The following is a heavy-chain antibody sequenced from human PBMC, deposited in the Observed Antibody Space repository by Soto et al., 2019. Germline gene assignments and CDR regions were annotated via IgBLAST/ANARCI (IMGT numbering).Heavy chain of an antibody. CDR2: ISGTRGRQRNT. Sequence: PGGTLTLSFAATGFLLSDPTMTWVRQAPGRGLEWVSTISGTRGRQRNTFYPASAKVRFTVTRDNSKNTLLLQMNRLRVEDTAVYYCVKTMARLGGYDMNWVALWGQGTMVTVSS. CDR1: GFLLSDPT. J-gene: IGHJ5*02. D-gene: IGHD5-12*01. CDR3: VKTMARLGGYDMNWVAL. V-gene: IGHV3-23*01.